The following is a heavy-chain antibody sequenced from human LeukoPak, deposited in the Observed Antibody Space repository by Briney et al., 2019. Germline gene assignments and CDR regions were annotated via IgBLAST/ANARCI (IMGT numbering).Heavy chain of an antibody. CDR1: GYSFTSYW. D-gene: IGHD6-6*01. J-gene: IGHJ3*02. V-gene: IGHV5-51*01. CDR2: IYPGDSDT. Sequence: GESLKISCKASGYSFTSYWIGWVRQMPGKGLEWMGIIYPGDSDTRYSPSFQGQVTISADKSFSTAYLQWSSLKASDTAIYYCARHVVAAKRAFDIWGQGTMVTVSS. CDR3: ARHVVAAKRAFDI.